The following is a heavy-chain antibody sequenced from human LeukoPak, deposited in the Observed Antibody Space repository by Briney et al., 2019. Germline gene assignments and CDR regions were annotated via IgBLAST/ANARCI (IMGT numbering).Heavy chain of an antibody. CDR1: GGSISSYY. CDR2: VYYSGTT. D-gene: IGHD3-10*01. V-gene: IGHV4-59*01. CDR3: AGAYYYGSGIGY. J-gene: IGHJ4*02. Sequence: SETLSLTCTVSGGSISSYYWSWIRQSPGKGLEWIGYVYYSGTTNYNPSLKSRVIMSLDTSKNQFSLKLSSMTAADTAVYYCAGAYYYGSGIGYWGQGTLVTVSS.